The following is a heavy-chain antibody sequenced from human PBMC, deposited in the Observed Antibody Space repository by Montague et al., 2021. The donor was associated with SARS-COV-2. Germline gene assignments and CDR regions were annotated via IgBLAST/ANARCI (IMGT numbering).Heavy chain of an antibody. Sequence: SETLSLTCTVDCGSFNCYYWSWIRQPPVKGLDWIGEINHRGSTNNNPSLKTRVTTSIDTSKNQFSLRLSSVTAADTAVYYCARGQEVYGINGDLNYWGQGTLVTVSS. CDR3: ARGQEVYGINGDLNY. V-gene: IGHV4-34*01. D-gene: IGHD1-20*01. J-gene: IGHJ4*02. CDR1: CGSFNCYY. CDR2: INHRGST.